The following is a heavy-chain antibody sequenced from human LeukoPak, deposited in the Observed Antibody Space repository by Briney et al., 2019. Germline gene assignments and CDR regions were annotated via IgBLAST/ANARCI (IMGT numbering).Heavy chain of an antibody. J-gene: IGHJ4*02. Sequence: PGGSLRLSCAASGFTFSSYAMSWVRQAPGKGLEWVSAISGSGGSTYYADSVKGRFTISRDNSKNTLYLQMNSLRAEDTAVYYCAKDVKRITFGGVIDPYYFDYWGQGTLVTVSS. CDR1: GFTFSSYA. V-gene: IGHV3-23*01. CDR3: AKDVKRITFGGVIDPYYFDY. D-gene: IGHD3-16*01. CDR2: ISGSGGST.